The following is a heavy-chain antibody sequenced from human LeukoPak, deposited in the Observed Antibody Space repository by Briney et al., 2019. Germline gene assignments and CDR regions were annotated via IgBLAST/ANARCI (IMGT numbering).Heavy chain of an antibody. D-gene: IGHD3-10*01. CDR3: ARAQLLWFGELLMGEAFDY. CDR1: GFTFSSYS. CDR2: ISSSSSYI. V-gene: IGHV3-21*01. Sequence: AGGSLRLSCAASGFTFSSYSMNWVRQAPGKGLEWVSSISSSSSYIYYADSVKGRFTISRDNAKNSLYLQMNSLRAEDTAVYYCARAQLLWFGELLMGEAFDYWGQGTLVTVSS. J-gene: IGHJ4*02.